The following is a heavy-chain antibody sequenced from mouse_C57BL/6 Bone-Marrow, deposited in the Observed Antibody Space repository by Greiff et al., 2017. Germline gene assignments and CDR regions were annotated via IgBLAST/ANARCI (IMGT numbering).Heavy chain of an antibody. J-gene: IGHJ4*01. CDR2: INYDGSST. V-gene: IGHV5-16*01. CDR3: ARDGNYDGMDY. Sequence: EVQLVESEGGLVQPGSSMKLSCTASGFTFSDYYMAWVRQVPEKGLEWVANINYDGSSTYYLDSLKSRFIISRDNAKNILYLQMSSLKSEDTATYYCARDGNYDGMDYWGRGTSVTVAS. D-gene: IGHD2-1*01. CDR1: GFTFSDYY.